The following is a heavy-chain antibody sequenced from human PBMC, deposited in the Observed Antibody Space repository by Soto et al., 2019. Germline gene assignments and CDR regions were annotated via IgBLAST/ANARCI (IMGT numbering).Heavy chain of an antibody. D-gene: IGHD6-13*01. CDR1: GYTFTRYG. CDR3: AKNGQPPPYYYGLDV. V-gene: IGHV1-18*01. Sequence: QGHLVQSGAEVKKPGTSVKVSCRASGYTFTRYGISWGRQPPGQGLKWMGWISGYNGDTNNAQNLQGRVTMTIDTTTKIAAMEVRSLPSDDAAVYYCAKNGQPPPYYYGLDVWGQGTTVTVSS. CDR2: ISGYNGDT. J-gene: IGHJ6*02.